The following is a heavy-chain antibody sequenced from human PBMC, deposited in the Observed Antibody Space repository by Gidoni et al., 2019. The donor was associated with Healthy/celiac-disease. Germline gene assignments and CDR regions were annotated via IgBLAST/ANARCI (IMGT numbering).Heavy chain of an antibody. CDR3: ARRDYDILTGYYSPFDY. D-gene: IGHD3-9*01. J-gene: IGHJ4*02. CDR1: GGSISSSSYY. V-gene: IGHV4-39*01. CDR2: IYYSGSN. Sequence: QLQLQESGPGLVKPSETLSLTCTVSGGSISSSSYYWGWIRQPPGKGLEWIGSIYYSGSNYYNPSLKSRVTISVDTSKNQFSLKLSSVTAADTAVYYCARRDYDILTGYYSPFDYWGQGTLVTVSS.